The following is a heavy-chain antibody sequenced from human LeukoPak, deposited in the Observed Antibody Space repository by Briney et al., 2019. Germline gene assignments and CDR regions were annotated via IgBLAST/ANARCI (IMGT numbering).Heavy chain of an antibody. V-gene: IGHV1-46*01. J-gene: IGHJ6*02. Sequence: ASVKVSCKASGYTFTSYYMHWVRQAPGQGLEWMGIINPSGGSTSYAQKFQGRVTMTRDTSTSTVYMELSSLRSEDTAVYYCARDGLSRDGYIRLYRMDVWGQGTTVTVSS. CDR2: INPSGGST. CDR3: ARDGLSRDGYIRLYRMDV. D-gene: IGHD5-24*01. CDR1: GYTFTSYY.